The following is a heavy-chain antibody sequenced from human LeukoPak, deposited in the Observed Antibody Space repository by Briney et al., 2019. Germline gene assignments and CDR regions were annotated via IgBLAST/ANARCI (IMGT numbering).Heavy chain of an antibody. V-gene: IGHV4-61*02. CDR1: GGSISSDSYF. Sequence: SETLSLTCTVSGGSISSDSYFWSWIRQPAGKGLEWIGRIHTSGRTNYNPFLKSRVTVSVEKSKNQFSLRLSSVTAADTAVYYCARYSDSSAYYPGAFDYWGQGTLVTVSS. D-gene: IGHD3-22*01. J-gene: IGHJ4*02. CDR3: ARYSDSSAYYPGAFDY. CDR2: IHTSGRT.